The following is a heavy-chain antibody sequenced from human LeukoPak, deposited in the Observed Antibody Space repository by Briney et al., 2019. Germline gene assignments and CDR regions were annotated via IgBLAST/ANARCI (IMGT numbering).Heavy chain of an antibody. J-gene: IGHJ4*02. Sequence: PGGSLRLSCAASGFTFSSYWMSWVRQAPGKGLEWVANIKQDGSEKYYVDSVKGRFTISRDNAKNSLYLQMNSLRAEDTAVYYCARDPGAVAGTPGIYWGQGTLVTVSS. CDR1: GFTFSSYW. CDR2: IKQDGSEK. D-gene: IGHD6-19*01. V-gene: IGHV3-7*01. CDR3: ARDPGAVAGTPGIY.